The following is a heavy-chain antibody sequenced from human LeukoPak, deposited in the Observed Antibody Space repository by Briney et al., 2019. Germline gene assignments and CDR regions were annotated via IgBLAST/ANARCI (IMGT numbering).Heavy chain of an antibody. V-gene: IGHV3-74*01. CDR3: VRDRPHNWFDP. CDR1: GFTFSSYW. Sequence: GGSLRLSCAASGFTFSSYWMQWVRQAPGKGPVWVSRLSPDGSSTTSADSVKGRFTISRDNAKNTLYLQIGSLRADDTAVYYCVRDRPHNWFDPWGQGTLVTVSS. D-gene: IGHD6-6*01. J-gene: IGHJ5*02. CDR2: LSPDGSST.